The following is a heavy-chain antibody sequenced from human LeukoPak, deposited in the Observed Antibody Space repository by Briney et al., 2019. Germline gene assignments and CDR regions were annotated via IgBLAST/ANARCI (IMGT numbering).Heavy chain of an antibody. D-gene: IGHD4-17*01. J-gene: IGHJ6*02. V-gene: IGHV3-30*18. CDR3: AKSYGDYVYYYYYGMDV. CDR2: ISYDGSNK. Sequence: PGRSLRLSCAASGFTFSSYGMHWVRQAPGKGLEWVAVISYDGSNKYDADSVKGLFTISRDNSKNKLYLQMNSLRAEETAVYYCAKSYGDYVYYYYYGMDVWGHGTTVTVS. CDR1: GFTFSSYG.